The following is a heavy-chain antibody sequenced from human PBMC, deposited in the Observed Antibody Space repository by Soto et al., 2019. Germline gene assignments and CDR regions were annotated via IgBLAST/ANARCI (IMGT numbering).Heavy chain of an antibody. CDR2: ISYDGSNK. Sequence: GGSLRLSCSASGFTFSSYGMHWVRQAPGKGLEWVAVISYDGSNKYYADSVKGRFTISRDNSKNTLYLQMNSLRAEDTAVYYCAKDSHYDILTGPLWFDPWGQGTLVTV. D-gene: IGHD3-9*01. CDR3: AKDSHYDILTGPLWFDP. J-gene: IGHJ5*02. CDR1: GFTFSSYG. V-gene: IGHV3-30*18.